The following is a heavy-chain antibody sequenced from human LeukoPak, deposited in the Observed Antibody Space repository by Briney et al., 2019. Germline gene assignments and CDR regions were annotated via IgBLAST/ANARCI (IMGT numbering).Heavy chain of an antibody. D-gene: IGHD3-22*01. CDR2: ISPSDAST. CDR1: GYTFISYY. V-gene: IGHV1-46*01. CDR3: ARDSTGYDSAENWFDP. Sequence: ASVKVSCKASGYTFISYYMHWVRQAPGQGLEWMGIISPSDASTTYAQKFQGRVTMTRDTSTNTVYMELSSLRSEDTAVYYCARDSTGYDSAENWFDPWGQGTLVTVSS. J-gene: IGHJ5*02.